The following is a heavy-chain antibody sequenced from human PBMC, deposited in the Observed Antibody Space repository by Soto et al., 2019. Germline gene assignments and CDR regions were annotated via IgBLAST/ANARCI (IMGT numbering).Heavy chain of an antibody. CDR2: IYYIGST. V-gene: IGHV4-31*03. J-gene: IGHJ1*01. D-gene: IGHD4-17*01. CDR1: GGSISSGGYY. Sequence: SETLSLTCTVSGGSISSGGYYWSWIRQHPGKGLEWIGYIYYIGSTYYNPSLKSRVTISVDTSKNQFSLKLSSVTAADTAVYYCARSRTTVTPSGFQHWGQGTLVTVSS. CDR3: ARSRTTVTPSGFQH.